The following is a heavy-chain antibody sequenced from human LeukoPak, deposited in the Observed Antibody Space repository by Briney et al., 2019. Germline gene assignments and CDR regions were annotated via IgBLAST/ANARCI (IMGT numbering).Heavy chain of an antibody. V-gene: IGHV1-2*02. D-gene: IGHD2-8*01. J-gene: IGHJ4*02. Sequence: ASVRVSCKASGYSFTGNYMHWVRQAPGQGFEWMGWINPNTGGTNYAQKFKGRVLMTRDTSISTAYLELSSLKSDDTAVYYCARVGYCSRGVCYNYDYWGQGTQVTVTS. CDR1: GYSFTGNY. CDR2: INPNTGGT. CDR3: ARVGYCSRGVCYNYDY.